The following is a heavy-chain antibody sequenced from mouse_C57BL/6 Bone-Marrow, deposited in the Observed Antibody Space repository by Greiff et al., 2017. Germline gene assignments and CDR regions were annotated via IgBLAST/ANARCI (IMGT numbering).Heavy chain of an antibody. V-gene: IGHV1-64*01. Sequence: QVQLQQPGAELVKPGASVKLSCKASGYTFTSYWMHWVKQRPGQGLEWIGMIHPNSGSTNYNEKFKSKATLTVDKSSSTAYMQLSSLTSEDSAVYYCARERGNPRYWYFDVWGTGTTVTVSS. CDR3: ARERGNPRYWYFDV. CDR1: GYTFTSYW. J-gene: IGHJ1*03. D-gene: IGHD2-1*01. CDR2: IHPNSGST.